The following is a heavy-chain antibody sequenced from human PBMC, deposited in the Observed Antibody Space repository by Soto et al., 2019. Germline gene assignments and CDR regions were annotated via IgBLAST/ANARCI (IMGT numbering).Heavy chain of an antibody. J-gene: IGHJ4*02. D-gene: IGHD2-15*01. V-gene: IGHV3-30*03. CDR2: ISYDGSNK. CDR1: GFTFSSYG. CDR3: AIDRARYCGGGSCYSIFDY. Sequence: GGSLRLSCAASGFTFSSYGMHWVRQAPGKGLEWVAVISYDGSNKYYADSVKGRFTISRDNSKNTLYLQMNSLRAEDTAVYYCAIDRARYCGGGSCYSIFDYWGQGTLVTVSS.